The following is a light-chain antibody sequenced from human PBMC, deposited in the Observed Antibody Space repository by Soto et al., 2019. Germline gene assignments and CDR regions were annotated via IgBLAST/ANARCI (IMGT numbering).Light chain of an antibody. V-gene: IGKV1-13*02. CDR3: QQYSSSSEWT. Sequence: AIQLTQSPSSLSASVEDRVTITCRASQAIRTALGWYQQKPGKVPKLLIYGASILQSGVPSRFSGSGSGTEFTLTISSLQPEDFATYYCQQYSSSSEWTFGQGTKVDIK. J-gene: IGKJ1*01. CDR1: QAIRTA. CDR2: GAS.